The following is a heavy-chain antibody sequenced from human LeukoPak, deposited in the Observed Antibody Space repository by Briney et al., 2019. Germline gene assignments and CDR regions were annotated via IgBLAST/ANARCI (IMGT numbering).Heavy chain of an antibody. Sequence: PSETLSLTCAVYGGSFSGYYWSWIRQPPGKGLEWMGEINHSGSTNYNPSLKSRFTISVDTSKNQFSLKLSSVTAADTAVYYCARQARSYSNYVDYWGQGTLVTVSS. J-gene: IGHJ4*02. CDR2: INHSGST. D-gene: IGHD4-11*01. CDR3: ARQARSYSNYVDY. V-gene: IGHV4-34*01. CDR1: GGSFSGYY.